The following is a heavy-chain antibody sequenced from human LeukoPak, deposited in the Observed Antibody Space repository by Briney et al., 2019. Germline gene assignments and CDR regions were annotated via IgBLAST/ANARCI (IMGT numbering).Heavy chain of an antibody. CDR2: IYADGYT. CDR3: ARDRRGEKDFDV. Sequence: GGSLRLSCAASGFTFSSYTMSWVRQAPGKGLEWVSAIYADGYTRDAASVKGRFSISRHNSKNTVYLQMDNLRPEDTAVYYCARDRRGEKDFDVWGPGTMVTVSS. CDR1: GFTFSSYT. V-gene: IGHV3-53*04. J-gene: IGHJ3*01.